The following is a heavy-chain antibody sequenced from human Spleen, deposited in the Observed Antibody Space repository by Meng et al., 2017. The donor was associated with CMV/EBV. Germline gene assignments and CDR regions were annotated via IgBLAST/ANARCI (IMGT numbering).Heavy chain of an antibody. CDR3: TTMRDLIVTLTEGGGDAFDI. Sequence: SLKISCAASGFTFSSYSMHWVRQVPGKGLEWVSGISWNSVRKGYADSVKGRFTISRDNAKNSLYLQMNSLRPEDMALYYCTTMRDLIVTLTEGGGDAFDIWGQGTMVTVSS. V-gene: IGHV3-9*03. J-gene: IGHJ3*02. CDR2: ISWNSVRK. CDR1: GFTFSSYS. D-gene: IGHD2/OR15-2a*01.